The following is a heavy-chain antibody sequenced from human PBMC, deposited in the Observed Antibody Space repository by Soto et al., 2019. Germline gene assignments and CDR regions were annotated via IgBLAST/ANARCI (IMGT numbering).Heavy chain of an antibody. V-gene: IGHV3-23*01. CDR3: AKEPNVGSGTNFYYYYYMDV. CDR2: ISGSGGST. Sequence: PGGSLRLSCAASGFTFSSYAMSWVRQAPGKGLEWVSAISGSGGSTYYADSVKGRFTISRDNSKNTLYLQMNSLRAEDTAVYYCAKEPNVGSGTNFYYYYYMDVWGKGTTVTVS. J-gene: IGHJ6*03. D-gene: IGHD1-1*01. CDR1: GFTFSSYA.